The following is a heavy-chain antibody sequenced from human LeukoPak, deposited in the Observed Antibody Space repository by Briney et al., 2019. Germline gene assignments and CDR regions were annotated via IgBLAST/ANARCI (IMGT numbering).Heavy chain of an antibody. Sequence: PSQTLSLTCAISGDSVCGNSVAWDWITQSPSRGLESLGKTYYKTKSFNEYAPSVLSRISINPDTSKKQICLQLNSLTPDDTAVYYCTSDPGCLEFDYWGQGTLVTASS. CDR1: GDSVCGNSVA. J-gene: IGHJ4*02. V-gene: IGHV6-1*01. CDR2: TYYKTKSFN. D-gene: IGHD5/OR15-5a*01. CDR3: TSDPGCLEFDY.